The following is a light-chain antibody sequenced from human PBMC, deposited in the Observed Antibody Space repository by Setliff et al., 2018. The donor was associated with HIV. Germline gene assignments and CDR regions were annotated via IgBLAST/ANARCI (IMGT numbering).Light chain of an antibody. V-gene: IGLV2-23*01. CDR2: QAT. CDR1: SNDAGRYDL. Sequence: QSALTQPASVSGSPGQSITISCTGASNDAGRYDLVSWYQQHPARAPKLIIYQATRRPSGVSNRFSGSKSGNVASLTISGLQAEDEADYYCCSNTGSNTFVFGTGTKVS. CDR3: CSNTGSNTFV. J-gene: IGLJ1*01.